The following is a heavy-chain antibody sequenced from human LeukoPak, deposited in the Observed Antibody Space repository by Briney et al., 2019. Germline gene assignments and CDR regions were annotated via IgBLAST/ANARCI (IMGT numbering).Heavy chain of an antibody. CDR1: GGSISSYY. Sequence: SETLSLTCTVSGGSISSYYWSWIRQPPGKGLEWIGYIYYSGSTNYNPSLKSRVTISVDTSKNQFSLKLSSVTAADTAVYYCARGGLYCSGGSCYSYYFDYWGQGTLVTVSS. V-gene: IGHV4-59*01. J-gene: IGHJ4*02. CDR2: IYYSGST. D-gene: IGHD2-15*01. CDR3: ARGGLYCSGGSCYSYYFDY.